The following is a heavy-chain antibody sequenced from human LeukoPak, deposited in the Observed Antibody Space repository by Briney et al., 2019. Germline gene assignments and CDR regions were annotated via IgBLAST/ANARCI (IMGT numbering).Heavy chain of an antibody. J-gene: IGHJ4*02. V-gene: IGHV3-43*02. D-gene: IGHD6-19*01. CDR2: IIGDGGSA. CDR3: AKEGPTAVAGYFDY. Sequence: GGSLRLSCAASGFTFHDYSIHWVCQVSGKGLEWVSLIIGDGGSAYYADSVKGRFTISRDNSKNSLYLQMNSLRTDDTALYYCAKEGPTAVAGYFDYWGQGTLVTVSS. CDR1: GFTFHDYS.